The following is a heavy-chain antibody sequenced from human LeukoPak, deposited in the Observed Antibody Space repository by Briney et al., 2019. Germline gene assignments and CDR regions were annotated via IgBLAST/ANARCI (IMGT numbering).Heavy chain of an antibody. V-gene: IGHV4-31*03. Sequence: PSETLSLTCTVSGGSISSGGYYWSWIRQHPGKGLEWTGYIYYSGSTYYNPSLKSRVTISVDTSKNQFSLKLSSVTAADTAVYYCAREAGVPGYGMDVWGQGTTVTVSS. J-gene: IGHJ6*02. CDR2: IYYSGST. CDR1: GGSISSGGYY. CDR3: AREAGVPGYGMDV. D-gene: IGHD2-2*01.